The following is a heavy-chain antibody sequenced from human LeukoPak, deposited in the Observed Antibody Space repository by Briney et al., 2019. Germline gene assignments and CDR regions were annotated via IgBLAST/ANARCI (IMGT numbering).Heavy chain of an antibody. D-gene: IGHD5-24*01. J-gene: IGHJ6*02. V-gene: IGHV3-23*01. CDR3: VRQLVPRANAVDV. CDR2: ITTGGGLK. Sequence: GGSLRLSCVASGFNFRSYAMRWFRQAPVKGLEYVSSITTGGGLKFYANSVRGRFTISRDNSKNTLYLQMDSLTVEDTAVYYCVRQLVPRANAVDVWGQGTTVIVSS. CDR1: GFNFRSYA.